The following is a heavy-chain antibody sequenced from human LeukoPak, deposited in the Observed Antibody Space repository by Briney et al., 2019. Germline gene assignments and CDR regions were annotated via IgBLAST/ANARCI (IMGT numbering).Heavy chain of an antibody. CDR2: INHSGST. J-gene: IGHJ6*02. CDR1: GGSFSGYY. Sequence: SETLSLTCAVYGGSFSGYYWSWIRQPPGKGLEWIGEINHSGSTNYNPSLKSRVTMSVDTSKNQFSLKLSSVTAADTAVYYCARGGIFYDSSGYPLYYGMDVWGQGTTVTVSS. D-gene: IGHD3-22*01. V-gene: IGHV4-34*01. CDR3: ARGGIFYDSSGYPLYYGMDV.